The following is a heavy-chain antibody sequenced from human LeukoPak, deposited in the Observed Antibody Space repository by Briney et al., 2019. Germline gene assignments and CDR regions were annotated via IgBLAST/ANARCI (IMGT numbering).Heavy chain of an antibody. D-gene: IGHD4-23*01. CDR2: IYYSGST. J-gene: IGHJ4*02. Sequence: SETLSLTCTVSGGSISSSSYYWGWIRQPPGKGLEWIGSIYYSGSTYYNPSLKSRVTISVDTSKNQFSLKLSSVTAADTAVYYCARDHDYGGSRSFDYWGQGTLVTVSS. CDR3: ARDHDYGGSRSFDY. V-gene: IGHV4-39*01. CDR1: GGSISSSSYY.